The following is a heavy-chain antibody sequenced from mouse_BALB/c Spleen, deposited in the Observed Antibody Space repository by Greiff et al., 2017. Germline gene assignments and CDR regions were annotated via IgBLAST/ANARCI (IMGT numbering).Heavy chain of an antibody. J-gene: IGHJ3*01. CDR1: GFNIKDYY. D-gene: IGHD1-2*01. CDR2: IDPENGNT. Sequence: EVQLQQSGAELVRPGAFVKLSCKASGFNIKDYYMHWVKQRPEQGLEWIGWIDPENGNTIYDPKFQGKASITADTSSNTAYLQLSSLTSEDTAVYYCARGHYYGQFAYWGQGTLVTVSA. V-gene: IGHV14-1*02. CDR3: ARGHYYGQFAY.